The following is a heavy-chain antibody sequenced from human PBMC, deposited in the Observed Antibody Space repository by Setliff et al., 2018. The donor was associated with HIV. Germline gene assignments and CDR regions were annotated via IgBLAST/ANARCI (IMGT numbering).Heavy chain of an antibody. Sequence: SETLSLTCAVSAYSISGGYYWGWIRQPPGKGLEWIGEMYHSGSTKYNPSLKSRVTISVDKSKNQVSLKLNSVTAADTAVYYCARRGYYDSSSYNDAFDIWGQGTMVTVS. J-gene: IGHJ3*02. CDR1: AYSISGGYY. V-gene: IGHV4-38-2*01. D-gene: IGHD3-22*01. CDR3: ARRGYYDSSSYNDAFDI. CDR2: MYHSGST.